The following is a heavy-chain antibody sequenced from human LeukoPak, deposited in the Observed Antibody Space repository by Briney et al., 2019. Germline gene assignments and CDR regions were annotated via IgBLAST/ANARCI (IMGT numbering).Heavy chain of an antibody. CDR3: ARDRGDQFVAPMDV. CDR1: GFTFSSYS. D-gene: IGHD2-21*02. J-gene: IGHJ6*02. V-gene: IGHV3-21*01. Sequence: GGSLRLSCAASGFTFSSYSMNWVRQAPGQGLERVSSISSSSSYIYYADSVKGRFTISRDNAKNSLYLQMNSLRAEDTAVYYCARDRGDQFVAPMDVWGQGTTVTVSS. CDR2: ISSSSSYI.